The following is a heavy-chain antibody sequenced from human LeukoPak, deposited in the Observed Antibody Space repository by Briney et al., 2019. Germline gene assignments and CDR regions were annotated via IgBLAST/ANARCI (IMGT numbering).Heavy chain of an antibody. CDR2: IYYSGST. J-gene: IGHJ6*03. CDR3: ARDHTSGGMDV. V-gene: IGHV4-39*07. CDR1: GGSISSSSYY. D-gene: IGHD3-16*01. Sequence: SETLSLTCTVSGGSISSSSYYWGWIRQPPGKGLEWIGSIYYSGSTYYNPSLKSRVTISVDTSKNQFSLKLSSVTAADTAVYYCARDHTSGGMDVWGKGTTVTVSS.